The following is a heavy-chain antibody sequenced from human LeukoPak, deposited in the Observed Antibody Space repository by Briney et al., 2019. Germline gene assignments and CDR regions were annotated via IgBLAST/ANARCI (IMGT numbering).Heavy chain of an antibody. V-gene: IGHV4-59*01. CDR2: IYYSGST. D-gene: IGHD4-11*01. J-gene: IGHJ6*02. Sequence: KPSETLSLTCTVSGVSISSYYWSWIRQPPGKGLEWIGYIYYSGSTNYNPSLKSRVTISVDTSKNQFSLKLSSVTAADTAVYYCAREGSLTTNYGMDVWGQGTTVTVSS. CDR1: GVSISSYY. CDR3: AREGSLTTNYGMDV.